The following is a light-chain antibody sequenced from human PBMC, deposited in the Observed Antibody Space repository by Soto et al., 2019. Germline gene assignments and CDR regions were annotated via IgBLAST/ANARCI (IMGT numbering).Light chain of an antibody. CDR2: AAS. Sequence: DIQMTQSPSSLSASVGDRVTINCRASQSISSYLNWYQQKPGKAPKLLIYAASSLQSGVPSRFSGSGSGTDFTLTISSLQPEDFATYYCQQSYSTPPAFGQGNKLEIK. CDR1: QSISSY. V-gene: IGKV1-39*01. J-gene: IGKJ2*01. CDR3: QQSYSTPPA.